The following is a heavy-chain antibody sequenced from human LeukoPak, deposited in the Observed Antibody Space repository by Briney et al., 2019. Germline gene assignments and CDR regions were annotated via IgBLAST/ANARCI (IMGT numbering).Heavy chain of an antibody. CDR2: ISHDGII. Sequence: PGGSLRLSCETAGFTFSSYVMHWVRRTPGKGLVWVSRISHDGIISYADSVKGRFTISRDNAKNTLILQMNSLRVEDTAVYYCARDWVHKIDYWGRGTLVTVPS. D-gene: IGHD3-16*01. CDR3: ARDWVHKIDY. V-gene: IGHV3-74*01. J-gene: IGHJ4*02. CDR1: GFTFSSYV.